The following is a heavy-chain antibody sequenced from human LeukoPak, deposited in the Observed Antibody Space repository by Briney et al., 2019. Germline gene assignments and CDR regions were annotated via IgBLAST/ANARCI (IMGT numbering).Heavy chain of an antibody. CDR1: GLTFSNAW. CDR2: IRSKTDGGTT. CDR3: STDLRWELQVDY. Sequence: PGGSLRLSCAASGLTFSNAWMSWVRQPPGKGLEWVGRIRSKTDGGTTDYAAPVKGRFTISRDDSKNTLYLQMNSLKTEDTAVYYCSTDLRWELQVDYWGQGTLVTVSS. J-gene: IGHJ4*02. V-gene: IGHV3-15*01. D-gene: IGHD1-26*01.